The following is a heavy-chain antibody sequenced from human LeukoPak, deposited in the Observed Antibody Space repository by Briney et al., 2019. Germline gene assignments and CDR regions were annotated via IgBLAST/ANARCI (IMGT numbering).Heavy chain of an antibody. CDR3: VTRLA. Sequence: GGSLRLSCAASGFTVSSNYMSWVRQAPGKGLDWVSMIYSGGSTNYADSVKGRFTISRDSSRNTLYLQMNSLRAEDTAVYYCVTRLAWGQGTLVTVSS. V-gene: IGHV3-53*01. CDR1: GFTVSSNY. D-gene: IGHD3-16*01. CDR2: IYSGGST. J-gene: IGHJ5*02.